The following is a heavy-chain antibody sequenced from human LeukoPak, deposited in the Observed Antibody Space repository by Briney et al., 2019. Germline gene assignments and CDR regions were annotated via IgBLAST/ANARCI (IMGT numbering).Heavy chain of an antibody. CDR2: ISGYNGNT. D-gene: IGHD4-17*01. V-gene: IGHV1-18*01. CDR3: ARDHGDFVGVRVGFDS. J-gene: IGHJ4*02. CDR1: GYTFTNYA. Sequence: GASVKVSCKAPGYTFTNYAISWVRQAPGQGLEWVARISGYNGNTDYAQKVKDRLTVTADTSTAYLEMRGLTSDDTAVYYCARDHGDFVGVRVGFDSWGQGTLVTVSS.